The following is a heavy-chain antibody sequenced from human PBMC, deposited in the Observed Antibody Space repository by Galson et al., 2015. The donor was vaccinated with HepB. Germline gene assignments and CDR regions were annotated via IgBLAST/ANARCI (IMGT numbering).Heavy chain of an antibody. J-gene: IGHJ6*02. CDR1: GFTFSSYE. D-gene: IGHD3-3*01. CDR3: ARDYDDFWSGYYECTGMDV. CDR2: ISSSGSTI. V-gene: IGHV3-48*03. Sequence: SLRLSCAASGFTFSSYEMNWVRQAPGKGLEWVSYISSSGSTIYYADSVKGRFTISRDNAKNSLYLQMNSLRAEDTAVYYCARDYDDFWSGYYECTGMDVWGQGTTVTVSS.